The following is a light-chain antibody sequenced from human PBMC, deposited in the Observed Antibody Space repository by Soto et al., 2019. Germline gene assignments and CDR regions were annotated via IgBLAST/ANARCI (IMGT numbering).Light chain of an antibody. CDR1: QSVSSN. V-gene: IGKV3-15*01. Sequence: EIVMTQSPATLSVSPGERATLSCRASQSVSSNLAWYQQKPGQAPRLLIYGASTRATGIPARFSGSGSGTEFILTISSLQSEDFAVYYCQQYNNWWTFGQGTTVEIK. CDR2: GAS. J-gene: IGKJ1*01. CDR3: QQYNNWWT.